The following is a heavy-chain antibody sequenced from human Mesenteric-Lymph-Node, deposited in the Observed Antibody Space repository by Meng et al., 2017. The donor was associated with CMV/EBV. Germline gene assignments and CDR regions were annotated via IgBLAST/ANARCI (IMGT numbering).Heavy chain of an antibody. D-gene: IGHD2-2*01. CDR3: ARAINIVEVAAAGPYYFDS. CDR1: GFKFDDYD. CDR2: IGSNSAFT. J-gene: IGHJ4*02. V-gene: IGHV3-9*01. Sequence: SLKISCAASGFKFDDYDMHWVRQPPGKGLQWVSGIGSNSAFTTYTDSVKGRFSISRDNAMNSLYLQMNSLRPEDTAFYYCARAINIVEVAAAGPYYFDSWGQGSLVTVSS.